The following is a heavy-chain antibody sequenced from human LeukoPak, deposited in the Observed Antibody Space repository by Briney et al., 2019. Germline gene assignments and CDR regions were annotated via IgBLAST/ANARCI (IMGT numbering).Heavy chain of an antibody. D-gene: IGHD3-3*01. CDR3: ATFKDFWSGYSIGY. V-gene: IGHV1-69*04. CDR2: IIPILGIA. J-gene: IGHJ4*02. CDR1: GGTFSSYA. Sequence: SVKVSCKASGGTFSSYAISWVRQAPGQGLEWMGRIIPILGIANYAQKFQGRVTMTEDTSTDTAYMELSSLRSEDTAVYYCATFKDFWSGYSIGYWGQGTLVTVSS.